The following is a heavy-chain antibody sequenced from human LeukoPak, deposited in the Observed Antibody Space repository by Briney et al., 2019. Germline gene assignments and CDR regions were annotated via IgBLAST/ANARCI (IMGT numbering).Heavy chain of an antibody. CDR1: GGSFSGYY. Sequence: SETLSLTCAVYGGSFSGYYWSWIRQPPGKGLEWIGYIYYSGSTNYNPSLKSRVTISVDTSKNQFSLKLSSVTAADTAVYYCARAGAGAYYGMDVWGQGTTVTVSS. V-gene: IGHV4-59*01. CDR3: ARAGAGAYYGMDV. CDR2: IYYSGST. D-gene: IGHD6-13*01. J-gene: IGHJ6*02.